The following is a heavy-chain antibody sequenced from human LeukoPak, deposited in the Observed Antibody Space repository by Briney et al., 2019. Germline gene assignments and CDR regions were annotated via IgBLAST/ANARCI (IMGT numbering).Heavy chain of an antibody. CDR2: ISYSGST. D-gene: IGHD5-24*01. CDR3: ARGGRWLQFRG. Sequence: SETLSLTCTVSGGSVNSGTYYWSWIRQPPGKGLEWIGYISYSGSTNYNPSLKSRVTISVDTSKNQFSLKLSSVTAADTAVYYCARGGRWLQFRGWGQGTLVTVSS. V-gene: IGHV4-61*01. CDR1: GGSVNSGTYY. J-gene: IGHJ4*02.